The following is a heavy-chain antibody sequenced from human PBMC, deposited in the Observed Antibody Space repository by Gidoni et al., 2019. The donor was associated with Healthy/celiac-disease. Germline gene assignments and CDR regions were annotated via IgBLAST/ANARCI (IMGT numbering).Heavy chain of an antibody. CDR3: ARGGGQLVLFDFDY. Sequence: EVQLVESGGGLVKPGGSLRLSCAASGFTFSSYSMNWVRQAPGKGLEWVSPISSSSSYIYDADSVKGRFTIPRDNAKKSLYLQINSLRAGEPAVYYGARGGGQLVLFDFDYWGQGTLVTVSS. CDR2: ISSSSSYI. J-gene: IGHJ4*02. V-gene: IGHV3-21*01. CDR1: GFTFSSYS. D-gene: IGHD6-6*01.